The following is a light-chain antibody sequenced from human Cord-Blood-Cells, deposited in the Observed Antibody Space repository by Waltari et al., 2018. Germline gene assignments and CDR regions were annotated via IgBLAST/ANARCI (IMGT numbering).Light chain of an antibody. J-gene: IGLJ1*01. CDR2: DVS. CDR1: SSDFGGYNY. Sequence: QSALTQPASVSGSPGQSLTLSCTGTSSDFGGYNYVSWYHHHPGKAPKLMIYDVSNRPSGVSNRFSGSKSGNTASLTISGLQAEDEADYYCSSYTSSSTPYVFGTGTKVTVL. V-gene: IGLV2-14*03. CDR3: SSYTSSSTPYV.